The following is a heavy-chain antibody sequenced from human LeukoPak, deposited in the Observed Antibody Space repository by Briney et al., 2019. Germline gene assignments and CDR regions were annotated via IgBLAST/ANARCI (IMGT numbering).Heavy chain of an antibody. CDR3: ARAHYGSGSYKY. V-gene: IGHV4-39*07. D-gene: IGHD3-10*01. J-gene: IGHJ4*02. CDR1: GGSISSSSYY. Sequence: SETLSLTCTVSGGSISSSSYYWGWIRQPPGKGLEWIGSIYYSGSTYYNPSLKSRVTISVDTSKNQFSLKLSSVTAADTAVYYCARAHYGSGSYKYWGQGTLVTVSS. CDR2: IYYSGST.